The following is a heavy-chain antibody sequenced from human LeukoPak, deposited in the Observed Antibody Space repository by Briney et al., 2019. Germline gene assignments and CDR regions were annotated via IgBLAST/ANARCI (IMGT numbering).Heavy chain of an antibody. CDR3: ASRSTGTAAYYYYYMDV. CDR1: GGTFSSYA. J-gene: IGHJ6*03. Sequence: SVKVSCKASGGTFSSYAISWVRQAPGQGLEWMGGIIPIFGTANYAQKFQGRVTITTDESTSTAYTELSSLRSEDTAVYYCASRSTGTAAYYYYYMDVWGKGTTVTVSS. CDR2: IIPIFGTA. D-gene: IGHD1-1*01. V-gene: IGHV1-69*05.